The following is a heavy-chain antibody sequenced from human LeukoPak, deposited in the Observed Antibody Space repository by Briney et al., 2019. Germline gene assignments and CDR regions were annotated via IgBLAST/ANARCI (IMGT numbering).Heavy chain of an antibody. CDR2: MNPNIGNT. CDR3: TRSVRNGHIDY. V-gene: IGHV1-8*01. J-gene: IGHJ4*02. CDR1: GYTFTSYD. D-gene: IGHD2-21*01. Sequence: ASVKVSCKASGYTFTSYDINWVRQATGQGVEWMGWMNPNIGNTGYAQKFQGRVTMTRSTSISTAYMELSSLRFEDTAVYYCTRSVRNGHIDYWGQGTMVTVSS.